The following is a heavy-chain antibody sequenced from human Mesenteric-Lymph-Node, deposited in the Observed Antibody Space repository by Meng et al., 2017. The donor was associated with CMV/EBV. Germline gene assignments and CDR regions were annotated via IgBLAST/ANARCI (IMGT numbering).Heavy chain of an antibody. CDR2: IWYDGSNK. CDR3: AKGSGLVDYYYYGMDV. CDR1: GFTFSSYG. J-gene: IGHJ6*02. Sequence: GGSLRLSCAASGFTFSSYGMHWVRQAPGKGLEWVAVIWYDGSNKYYADSVKGRFTISRDNSKNTLYLQMNSLRAEDTAVYYCAKGSGLVDYYYYGMDVWGQGTTVTVSS. V-gene: IGHV3-33*06. D-gene: IGHD3/OR15-3a*01.